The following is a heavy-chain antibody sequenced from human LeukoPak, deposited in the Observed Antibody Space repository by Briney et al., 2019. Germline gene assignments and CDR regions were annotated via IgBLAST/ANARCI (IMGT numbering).Heavy chain of an antibody. Sequence: PSETLSLTCTVSGGSISSYYWSWIRQPPGKGLEWIGYIYYSGSTNYNPSLKSRVTISVDTSKNQFSLKLSSVTAADTAVYYCARVGDAYILGYWGQGTLVTVSS. V-gene: IGHV4-59*01. CDR3: ARVGDAYILGY. CDR1: GGSISSYY. J-gene: IGHJ4*02. D-gene: IGHD5-24*01. CDR2: IYYSGST.